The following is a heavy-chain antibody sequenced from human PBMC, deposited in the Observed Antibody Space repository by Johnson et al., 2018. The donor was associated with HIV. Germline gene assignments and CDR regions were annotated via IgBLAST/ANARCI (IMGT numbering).Heavy chain of an antibody. CDR3: ARVGGNSLGDHHRHAFDI. Sequence: VQLVESGGGLVQPGGSLRLSCEASGFMFSYYWMTWVRQAPGKGLEWVDNIKHAGTEKHYVATVKGRFTISRDNAKKSLYLQMNSLSAEDTALYYCARVGGNSLGDHHRHAFDIWGQGTMVTVSS. V-gene: IGHV3-7*05. J-gene: IGHJ3*02. CDR2: IKHAGTEK. CDR1: GFMFSYYW. D-gene: IGHD4-23*01.